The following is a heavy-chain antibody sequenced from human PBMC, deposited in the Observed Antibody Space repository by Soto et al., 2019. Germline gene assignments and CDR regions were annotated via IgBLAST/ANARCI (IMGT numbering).Heavy chain of an antibody. CDR2: ISAYNSNT. Sequence: VTVCCTTSGDRFASYGITWVRQAPGQGLEWMGWISAYNSNTDYAQSLQDRVTMTTDTSTTTGYMELRSLRVADPAVSYCARHVAVALNSYGMEVWGHRNTVTVS. CDR3: ARHVAVALNSYGMEV. D-gene: IGHD6-19*01. V-gene: IGHV1-18*04. CDR1: GDRFASYG. J-gene: IGHJ6*02.